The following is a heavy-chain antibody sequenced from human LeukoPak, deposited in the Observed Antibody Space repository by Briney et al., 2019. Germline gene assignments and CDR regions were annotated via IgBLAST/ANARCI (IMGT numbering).Heavy chain of an antibody. V-gene: IGHV4-39*07. D-gene: IGHD3-10*01. CDR2: IYYSGST. CDR3: ARVSGRFGESIPFDY. J-gene: IGHJ4*02. CDR1: GGSISSSSYY. Sequence: SETLSLTCTVSGGSISSSSYYWGWIRQPPGKGLEWIGSIYYSGSTYYNPSLKSRVTISVDTSKNQFSLKLSSVTAADTAVYYCARVSGRFGESIPFDYWGQGTLVTVSS.